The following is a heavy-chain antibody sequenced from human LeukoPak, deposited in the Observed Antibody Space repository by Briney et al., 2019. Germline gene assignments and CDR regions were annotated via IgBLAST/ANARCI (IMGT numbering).Heavy chain of an antibody. CDR2: IYYSWST. V-gene: IGHV4-59*01. CDR3: ARVRSSGWGKGFDY. Sequence: SETLSLTCTVSGGSISSYYWSWIRQPPGKGLEWIGYIYYSWSTNYNPSLKSRVAISVDTSKNQFSLKLSSVTAADTAMYYCARVRSSGWGKGFDYWGQGTLVTVSS. J-gene: IGHJ4*02. CDR1: GGSISSYY. D-gene: IGHD6-19*01.